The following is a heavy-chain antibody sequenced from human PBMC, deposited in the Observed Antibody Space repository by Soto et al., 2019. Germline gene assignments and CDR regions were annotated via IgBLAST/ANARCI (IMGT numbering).Heavy chain of an antibody. J-gene: IGHJ5*02. CDR1: GFTFDDYA. V-gene: IGHV3-9*01. CDR3: AKGFQGGAAQSIPWFDP. D-gene: IGHD6-25*01. Sequence: GGSLRLSCAASGFTFDDYAMHWVRQAPGKGLEWVSGISWNSGSIGYADSVKGRFTISRDNAKNSLYLQMNSLRAEDTALYYCAKGFQGGAAQSIPWFDPWGQGTLVTVSS. CDR2: ISWNSGSI.